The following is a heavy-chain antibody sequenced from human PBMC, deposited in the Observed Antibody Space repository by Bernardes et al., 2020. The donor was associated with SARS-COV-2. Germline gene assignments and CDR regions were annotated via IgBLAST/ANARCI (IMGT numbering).Heavy chain of an antibody. CDR2: ISAYNGNT. CDR1: GYTFTSYG. CDR3: ARVLSGTAFDAFDI. V-gene: IGHV1-18*01. D-gene: IGHD1-1*01. J-gene: IGHJ3*02. Sequence: ASVKVSCKASGYTFTSYGISWVRQAPGQGLEWMGWISAYNGNTNYAQKLQGRVTMTTDTSTSTAYMELRSLRSDDTAVYYCARVLSGTAFDAFDIWGQGTMVTVSS.